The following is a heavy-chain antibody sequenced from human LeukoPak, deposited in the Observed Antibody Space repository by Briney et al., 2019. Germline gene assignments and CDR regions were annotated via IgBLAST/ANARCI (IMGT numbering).Heavy chain of an antibody. CDR3: ARDPPYGDP. V-gene: IGHV3-30*14. D-gene: IGHD3-10*01. CDR1: GFTFSSYA. CDR2: ISYDGSNK. Sequence: PGGSLRLSCAASGFTFSSYAMHWVRQAPGKGLEWVAVISYDGSNKYYADSVKGRFSMSRDNSKNMLYLQMNSLRAEDTAVYYCARDPPYGDPWGQGTLVTVSS. J-gene: IGHJ5*02.